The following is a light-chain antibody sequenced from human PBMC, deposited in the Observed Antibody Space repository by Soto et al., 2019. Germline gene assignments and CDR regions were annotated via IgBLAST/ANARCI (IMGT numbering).Light chain of an antibody. CDR1: QSISTW. Sequence: DIQMTQSPSTLSASVGDRVTITCRASQSISTWLAWYQQKPGKAPKLLIYDASILESGVPSRFSASGSGTEFTLTISSLQHDDFATYHCQQYNSYYTFGQGTKLEIK. CDR2: DAS. V-gene: IGKV1-5*01. CDR3: QQYNSYYT. J-gene: IGKJ2*01.